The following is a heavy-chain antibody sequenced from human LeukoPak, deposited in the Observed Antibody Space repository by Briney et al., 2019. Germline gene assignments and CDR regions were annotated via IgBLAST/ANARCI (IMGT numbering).Heavy chain of an antibody. CDR1: GFTFSSYW. Sequence: GGSLRLSRAASGFTFSSYWMDWARQGPGKGLVWVARIKGDGSSVIYADSVKGRFTVSRDNAENTLYLHMNSLRAEDTAMYHCTRVRGDYGGTSDFWGQGTLVTVSS. D-gene: IGHD4-23*01. CDR2: IKGDGSSV. V-gene: IGHV3-74*01. CDR3: TRVRGDYGGTSDF. J-gene: IGHJ4*02.